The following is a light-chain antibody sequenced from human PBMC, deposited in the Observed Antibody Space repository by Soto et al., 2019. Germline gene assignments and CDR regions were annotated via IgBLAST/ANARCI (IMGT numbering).Light chain of an antibody. Sequence: QSALTQPASVSGSPGQSITISCTGTSSDIGAYNFVSWYQQHPGKAPKLMLYDVNIRPSGVSNRFSGSKSGNTASLTISGPQDENGRDYHRPSWTPRPTLISGGGTKLPVL. CDR1: SSDIGAYNF. CDR3: PSWTPRPTLI. J-gene: IGLJ2*01. CDR2: DVN. V-gene: IGLV2-14*03.